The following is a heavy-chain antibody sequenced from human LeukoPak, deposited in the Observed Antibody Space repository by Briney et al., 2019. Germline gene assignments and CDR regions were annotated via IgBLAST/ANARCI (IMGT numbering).Heavy chain of an antibody. CDR2: IKQDGSEK. D-gene: IGHD1-26*01. Sequence: PGGSLRLSCAASRFTFSNYWMSWVRQAPGKGLEWVANIKQDGSEKYYVDSVKGRFTMSRDNAKNSLYLHMNSLRAEDTAVYYCARQRGSYSFDYWGQGTLVTVSS. CDR1: RFTFSNYW. CDR3: ARQRGSYSFDY. V-gene: IGHV3-7*01. J-gene: IGHJ4*02.